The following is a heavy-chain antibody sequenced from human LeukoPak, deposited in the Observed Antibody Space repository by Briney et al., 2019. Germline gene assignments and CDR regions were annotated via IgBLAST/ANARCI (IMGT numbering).Heavy chain of an antibody. J-gene: IGHJ4*02. CDR3: ATSRLVVTDIPGYFDY. V-gene: IGHV1-24*01. CDR2: FDPEDGET. D-gene: IGHD2-21*02. CDR1: GYNLTELS. Sequence: ASVKVSCKVSGYNLTELSMHWVRQAPGKGLEWMGGFDPEDGETIYAQKFQGRVTMTEDTSTDTAYMELSSLRSEDTAVYYCATSRLVVTDIPGYFDYWGQGTLVTVSS.